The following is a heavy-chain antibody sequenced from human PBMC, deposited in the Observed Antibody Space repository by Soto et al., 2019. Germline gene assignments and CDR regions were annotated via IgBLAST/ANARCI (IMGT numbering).Heavy chain of an antibody. CDR3: AKGVFAQLEWLLYYMDV. CDR2: ISGSGGST. Sequence: PGGSLRLSCAASGFTFSSYAMSWVRQAPGKWLEWVSAISGSGGSTYYADSVKGRFTISRDNSKNTLYLQMNSLRADDTAVYYCAKGVFAQLEWLLYYMDVWGKGTTVTVSS. J-gene: IGHJ6*03. V-gene: IGHV3-23*01. D-gene: IGHD3-3*01. CDR1: GFTFSSYA.